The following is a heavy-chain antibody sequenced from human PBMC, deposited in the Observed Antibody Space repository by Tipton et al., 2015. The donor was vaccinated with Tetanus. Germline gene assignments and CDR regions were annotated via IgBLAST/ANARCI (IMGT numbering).Heavy chain of an antibody. CDR1: GGTFNNYF. V-gene: IGHV4-34*01. CDR3: ARGDYYGSGTYDV. J-gene: IGHJ6*02. D-gene: IGHD3-10*01. CDR2: INYDGST. Sequence: TLSLTCAVYGGTFNNYFWTWIRQPPGKGLEWIGEINYDGSTNYSPSLKSRVTLSLDTTKKQVSLKLSSVTAADTAVDYCARGDYYGSGTYDVWGQGTTVTVPS.